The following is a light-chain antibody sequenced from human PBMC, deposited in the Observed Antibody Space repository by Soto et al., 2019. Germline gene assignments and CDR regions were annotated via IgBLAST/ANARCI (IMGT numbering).Light chain of an antibody. Sequence: QSVLTQPPSVSAAPGKKVTSSCSGSSSNIGGNSVSWYQQLPGTAPKLLIYDDNKRPSGIPDRFSGSKSGTSATLGITGFQTGDEADYYCGSWDSSLSAYVFGTGTKVTVL. V-gene: IGLV1-51*01. CDR2: DDN. CDR3: GSWDSSLSAYV. CDR1: SSNIGGNS. J-gene: IGLJ1*01.